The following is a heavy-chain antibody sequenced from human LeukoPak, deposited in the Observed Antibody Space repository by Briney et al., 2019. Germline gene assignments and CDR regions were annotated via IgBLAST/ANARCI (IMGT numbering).Heavy chain of an antibody. J-gene: IGHJ5*02. Sequence: ASVKVSCRASGYTFTGYSIHWVRQAPGQGPEWVGWINSNSGDTNFAQKFQGRVTLTRDTSVSTEYMELRRLRFDDTAVYYCARGAYGSGTYRANWFDPWGQGTLVIVSS. D-gene: IGHD3-10*01. CDR1: GYTFTGYS. V-gene: IGHV1-2*02. CDR3: ARGAYGSGTYRANWFDP. CDR2: INSNSGDT.